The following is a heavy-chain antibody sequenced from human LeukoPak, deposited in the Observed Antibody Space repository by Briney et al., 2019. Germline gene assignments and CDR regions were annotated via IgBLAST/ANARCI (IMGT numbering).Heavy chain of an antibody. CDR3: ARADIVVVPAAFDY. CDR2: INPNSGGT. V-gene: IGHV1-2*02. Sequence: GASVKVSCKASGYTFTGYYMHWVRQAPGQGLEWMGWINPNSGGTNYAQKFQGRVTMTRDTSISTAYMELSRLRSDDTAVYYCARADIVVVPAAFDYWGQGTLVTVSS. J-gene: IGHJ4*02. CDR1: GYTFTGYY. D-gene: IGHD2-2*01.